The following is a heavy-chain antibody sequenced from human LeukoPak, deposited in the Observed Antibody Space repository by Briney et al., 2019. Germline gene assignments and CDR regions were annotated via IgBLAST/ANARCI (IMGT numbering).Heavy chain of an antibody. J-gene: IGHJ5*02. Sequence: PGGSLRLSCAASGFTFSSYAMSWVRQAPGKGLEWVSAISGSCGSTYYAESVKGRFTISRDNSKNTLCLQMNSLRAEATAVYYCAKAPPSTGYSSSWYSVWFDPWGQGTLVTVSS. CDR1: GFTFSSYA. D-gene: IGHD6-13*01. V-gene: IGHV3-23*01. CDR2: ISGSCGST. CDR3: AKAPPSTGYSSSWYSVWFDP.